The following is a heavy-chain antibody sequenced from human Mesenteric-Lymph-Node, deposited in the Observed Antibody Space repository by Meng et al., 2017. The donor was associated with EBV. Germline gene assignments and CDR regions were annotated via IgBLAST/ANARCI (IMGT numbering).Heavy chain of an antibody. CDR1: CGSSSSSSYY. V-gene: IGHV4-39*01. CDR3: ARHRRSNWNSPGDY. J-gene: IGHJ4*02. D-gene: IGHD1-7*01. Sequence: QLPLVEVGPARGEPLRPSVLPSTFCCGSSSSSSYYWGWCRQPPGKGLGWIGSIYYSGSTYYNPSLMSRVTISVDTSKNQFSLKLSSVAAADTAVYYCARHRRSNWNSPGDYWGQGTLVTVSS. CDR2: IYYSGST.